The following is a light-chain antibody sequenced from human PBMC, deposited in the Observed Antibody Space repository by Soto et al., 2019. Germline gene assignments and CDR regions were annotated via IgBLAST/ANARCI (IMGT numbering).Light chain of an antibody. CDR2: GAS. Sequence: EIVLTQSPDTLSLSPGERATLSCRTSQSVNSNYLAWYQQKPAQAPRLLIYGASIRATGIPDRFSGSGSGTDFTLTISRLEPEDLAVYYCQQYGTSHRTFGQGTKVQIK. J-gene: IGKJ1*01. CDR3: QQYGTSHRT. V-gene: IGKV3-20*01. CDR1: QSVNSNY.